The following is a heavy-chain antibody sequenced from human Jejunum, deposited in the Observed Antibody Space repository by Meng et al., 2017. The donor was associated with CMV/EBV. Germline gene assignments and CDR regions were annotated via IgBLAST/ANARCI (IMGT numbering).Heavy chain of an antibody. V-gene: IGHV3-15*07. CDR1: GLTLSNVW. J-gene: IGHJ4*02. Sequence: SCAASGLTLSNVWLNWVRQAPGKGLEWVGRIRSESAGGTTDYAAPVKGRFSISRDDSENTLYLQMSSLKIEDTAVYYCSYGADQFFDSWGQGTLVTVSS. CDR3: SYGADQFFDS. D-gene: IGHD4/OR15-4a*01. CDR2: IRSESAGGTT.